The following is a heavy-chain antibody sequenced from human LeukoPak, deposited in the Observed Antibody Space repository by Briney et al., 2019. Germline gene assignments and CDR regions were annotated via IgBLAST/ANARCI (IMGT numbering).Heavy chain of an antibody. V-gene: IGHV4-39*01. CDR3: ARQRSDSSGYYSHFDY. CDR1: GGSLRSSSYY. D-gene: IGHD3-22*01. J-gene: IGHJ4*02. CDR2: IYYSGST. Sequence: PSETLSLTCTVSGGSLRSSSYYWGWIRQPPGKGLEWIGSIYYSGSTYYNPSLKSRVTISVDTSKNQFSLKLSSVTAADTAVYYCARQRSDSSGYYSHFDYWGQGTLVTVSS.